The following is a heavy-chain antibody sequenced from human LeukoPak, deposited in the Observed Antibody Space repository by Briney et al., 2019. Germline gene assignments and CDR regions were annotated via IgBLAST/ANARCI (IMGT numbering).Heavy chain of an antibody. J-gene: IGHJ4*02. D-gene: IGHD2-15*01. Sequence: GGSLRLSCAASGFTVSSNYMSWVRQAPGKGLEWVSVIYSGGSIYYADSVKGRFTISRDNAKNSLYLQMNSLRAEDTAVYYCARDLSLYCSGGSCYSLNYWGQGTLVTVSS. CDR1: GFTVSSNY. V-gene: IGHV3-66*01. CDR3: ARDLSLYCSGGSCYSLNY. CDR2: IYSGGSI.